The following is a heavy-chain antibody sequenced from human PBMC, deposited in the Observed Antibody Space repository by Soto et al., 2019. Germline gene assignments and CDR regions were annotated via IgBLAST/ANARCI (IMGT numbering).Heavy chain of an antibody. J-gene: IGHJ4*02. CDR3: AHAYGGRSLY. D-gene: IGHD1-26*01. CDR2: IYWDDSK. V-gene: IGHV2-5*02. Sequence: QITLKESGPTLVKPTQTLTLTCTFSGFSLTTDRVGVGWIRQPPGEALEWLAVIYWDDSKTYRPSLESRLIITKDTSKNQVALTMTNMDSVDTATYYCAHAYGGRSLYWGQGTLVTVSS. CDR1: GFSLTTDRVG.